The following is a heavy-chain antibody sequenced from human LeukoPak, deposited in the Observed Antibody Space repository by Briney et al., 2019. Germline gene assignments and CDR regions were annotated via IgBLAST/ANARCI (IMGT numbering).Heavy chain of an antibody. CDR1: GGSISSYY. Sequence: SETLSLTCTVSGGSISSYYWSWIRQPPGKGLEWIGYVHYSGRTNYNPSLESRVTISVDTSKNQFSLKLSSVTAADTAVYYCARVTDCGGDCYAAFDIWGQGTMVTVSS. J-gene: IGHJ3*02. V-gene: IGHV4-59*12. CDR3: ARVTDCGGDCYAAFDI. CDR2: VHYSGRT. D-gene: IGHD2-21*02.